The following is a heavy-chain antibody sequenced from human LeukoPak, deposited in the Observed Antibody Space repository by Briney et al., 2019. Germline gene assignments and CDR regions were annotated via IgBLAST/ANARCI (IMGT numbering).Heavy chain of an antibody. J-gene: IGHJ6*02. CDR1: GFTVSSNY. CDR2: IYSGGST. CDR3: ARGDGSSWKNYYYYYGMDV. Sequence: GGSLRLSCAASGFTVSSNYMSWVRQAPEKGLEWVSVIYSGGSTSYADSVKGRFTISRDNSKNTLYLQMNSLRAEDTAVYYCARGDGSSWKNYYYYYGMDVWGQGTTVTVSS. D-gene: IGHD6-13*01. V-gene: IGHV3-66*02.